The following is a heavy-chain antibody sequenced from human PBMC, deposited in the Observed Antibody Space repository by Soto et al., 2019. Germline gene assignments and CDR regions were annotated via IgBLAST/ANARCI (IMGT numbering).Heavy chain of an antibody. CDR2: ISAYNSNT. J-gene: IGHJ3*02. D-gene: IGHD6-19*01. V-gene: IGHV1-18*01. Sequence: ASVKVSCKASGYTFTSYGISWVRQAPGQGLEWMGWISAYNSNTNYAQKLQGRVTITTDTSTSTAYMKLRSLRSDDTAVYYCARELSSGWLNDAFDIWGQGTMVTVSS. CDR3: ARELSSGWLNDAFDI. CDR1: GYTFTSYG.